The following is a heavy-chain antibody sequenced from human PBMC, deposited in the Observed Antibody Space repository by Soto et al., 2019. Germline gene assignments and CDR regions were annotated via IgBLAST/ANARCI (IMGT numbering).Heavy chain of an antibody. CDR3: ARVSGSYYYWMDV. Sequence: QVQLQESGPGLVKPSGTLSLTCAVSGGSISSSNWWSWVRQPPGKGLEWIGEIYHSGSTNYNPSLKSRVTIAVDKSKNQFSLKLSAVTAADTDVYYCARVSGSYYYWMDVWGQGTTVTVSS. CDR1: GGSISSSNW. J-gene: IGHJ6*02. D-gene: IGHD1-26*01. V-gene: IGHV4-4*02. CDR2: IYHSGST.